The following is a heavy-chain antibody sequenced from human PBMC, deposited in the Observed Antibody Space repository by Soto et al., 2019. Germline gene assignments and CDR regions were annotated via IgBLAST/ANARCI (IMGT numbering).Heavy chain of an antibody. D-gene: IGHD2-15*01. CDR1: GGTFSSYA. CDR3: ARGDCSGGSCYWPVAAYYYGMDV. CDR2: IIPIFGTA. J-gene: IGHJ6*02. V-gene: IGHV1-69*12. Sequence: QVQLVQSGAEVKKPGSSVKVSCKASGGTFSSYAISWVRQAPGQGLEWMGGIIPIFGTANYAQKFQGRVTITADESTSTAYMELSSLRSEDTAVYYCARGDCSGGSCYWPVAAYYYGMDVWGQGTTVTVSS.